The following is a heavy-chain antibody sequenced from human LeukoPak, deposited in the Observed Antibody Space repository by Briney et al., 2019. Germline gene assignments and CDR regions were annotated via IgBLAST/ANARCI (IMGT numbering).Heavy chain of an antibody. D-gene: IGHD2/OR15-2a*01. J-gene: IGHJ5*02. CDR1: GGYTGSHY. CDR2: ISPSGTT. Sequence: PSETLSLTCTVSGGYTGSHYWSWIRQPAGKGLEWIGRISPSGTTHYNPSLGSRVTMSVDTSKNYFSLRLSSVTAADTAVYYCARDFYASGFYFWFDPWGQGMLVTV. V-gene: IGHV4-4*07. CDR3: ARDFYASGFYFWFDP.